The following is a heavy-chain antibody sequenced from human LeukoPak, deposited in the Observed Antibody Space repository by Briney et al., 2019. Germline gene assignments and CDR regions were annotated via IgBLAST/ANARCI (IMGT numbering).Heavy chain of an antibody. CDR2: INPNSGGT. V-gene: IGHV1-2*02. J-gene: IGHJ4*02. Sequence: ASVKVSCKASGYTFTGYYMHWVRQAPGQGLEWMGWINPNSGGTNYAQKFQGRVTMTRDTSISTAYMDLSRLRSDDTAVYYCATRPSYFYDSSGYYADYWGQGTLVTVSS. D-gene: IGHD3-22*01. CDR1: GYTFTGYY. CDR3: ATRPSYFYDSSGYYADY.